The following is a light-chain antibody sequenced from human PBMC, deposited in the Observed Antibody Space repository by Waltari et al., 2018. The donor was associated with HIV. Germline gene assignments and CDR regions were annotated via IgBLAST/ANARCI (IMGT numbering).Light chain of an antibody. J-gene: IGLJ2*01. CDR2: QDN. V-gene: IGLV3-25*03. Sequence: SYELTQAPSVSVSPGQTARIACRGDELASQYVHWYQMKAGQAPVLLVYQDNERALGITGRISGSKSGTTGTLTITAVQAEDEADYYCQSAGSIGTSVVFGGGTKLTVL. CDR3: QSAGSIGTSVV. CDR1: ELASQY.